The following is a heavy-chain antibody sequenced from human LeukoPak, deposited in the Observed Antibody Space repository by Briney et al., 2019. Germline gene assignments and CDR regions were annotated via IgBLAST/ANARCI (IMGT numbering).Heavy chain of an antibody. V-gene: IGHV4-31*03. Sequence: PSETLSLTCTVSGGSISSGGYYWCWIRQHPGKGLEWIGYIYYSGSTYYNPSLKSRVTISVDTSKNQFSLKLSSVTAADTAVYYCARGDNRRWLQLRSWYFDYWGQGTLVTVSS. J-gene: IGHJ4*02. D-gene: IGHD5-24*01. CDR3: ARGDNRRWLQLRSWYFDY. CDR2: IYYSGST. CDR1: GGSISSGGYY.